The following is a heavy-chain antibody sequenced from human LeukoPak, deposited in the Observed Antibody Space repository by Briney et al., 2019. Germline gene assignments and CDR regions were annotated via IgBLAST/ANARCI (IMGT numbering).Heavy chain of an antibody. CDR3: AKVRVPTKRRGGSYFDY. CDR1: GFTFSTYG. J-gene: IGHJ4*02. CDR2: IRYAGSIK. Sequence: PGGSLRLSCAASGFTFSTYGMHWVRQAPGKGLEWVAFIRYAGSIKYYADSVRGRFTISRDNSKNTLYLQMNSLRAEDTAVYYCAKVRVPTKRRGGSYFDYWGQGTLVTVSS. D-gene: IGHD5-24*01. V-gene: IGHV3-30*02.